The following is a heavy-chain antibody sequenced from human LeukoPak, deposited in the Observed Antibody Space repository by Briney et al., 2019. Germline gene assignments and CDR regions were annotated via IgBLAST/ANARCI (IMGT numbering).Heavy chain of an antibody. CDR1: GGSISSYY. Sequence: SETLSLTCTVSGGSISSYYWSWIRQPPGKGLEWIGYIYYSGSTNYNPSLKSRVTISVDTSKNQFSLKLSSVTAADTAVYYCARGPVTIFGVVILGSWFDPWGQGTLVTVSS. J-gene: IGHJ5*02. CDR2: IYYSGST. CDR3: ARGPVTIFGVVILGSWFDP. D-gene: IGHD3-3*01. V-gene: IGHV4-59*12.